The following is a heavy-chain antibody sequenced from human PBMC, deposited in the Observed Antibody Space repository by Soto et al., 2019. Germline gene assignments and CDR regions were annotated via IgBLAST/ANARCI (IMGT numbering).Heavy chain of an antibody. J-gene: IGHJ4*02. D-gene: IGHD1-20*01. CDR1: GYTFTDYD. Sequence: QVQLMQSGAEVRKPGASVKVSCKASGYTFTDYDSNWVRQATGQGLEWLGWMTPKSGYTGYAQKFQGRVTLTRDTSRGTAYMELSSLTSEDTAVSYCTRNLYNTGDFDHWGQGTLVTVSS. CDR2: MTPKSGYT. CDR3: TRNLYNTGDFDH. V-gene: IGHV1-8*02.